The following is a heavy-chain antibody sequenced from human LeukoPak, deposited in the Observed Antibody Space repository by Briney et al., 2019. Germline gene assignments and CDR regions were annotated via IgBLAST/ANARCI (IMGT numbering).Heavy chain of an antibody. V-gene: IGHV3-23*01. CDR3: AKARGFCSGGSCYNPFDP. CDR1: GFTFSSYA. CDR2: ISGSDGST. J-gene: IGHJ5*02. Sequence: GGSLRLSCAASGFTFSSYAMSWVRQAPGKGLEWVSGISGSDGSTYYADSVKGRFTISRDNPKNTLYVQMNSLRAEDTAVYYCAKARGFCSGGSCYNPFDPWGQGTLVTVSS. D-gene: IGHD2-15*01.